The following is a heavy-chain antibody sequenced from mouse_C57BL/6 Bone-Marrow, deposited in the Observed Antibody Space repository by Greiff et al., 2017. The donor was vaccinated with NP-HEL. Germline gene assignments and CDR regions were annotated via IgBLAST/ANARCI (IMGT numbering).Heavy chain of an antibody. Sequence: DVMLVESGGGLVKPGGSLKLSCAASGFTFSSYAMSWVRQTPEKRLEWVATISDGGSYTYYPDNVKGRFTISRDNAKNNLYLQMSHLKSEDTAMYYCARGELWYFDYWGQGTTLTVSS. CDR1: GFTFSSYA. CDR3: ARGELWYFDY. V-gene: IGHV5-4*03. J-gene: IGHJ2*01. D-gene: IGHD1-1*02. CDR2: ISDGGSYT.